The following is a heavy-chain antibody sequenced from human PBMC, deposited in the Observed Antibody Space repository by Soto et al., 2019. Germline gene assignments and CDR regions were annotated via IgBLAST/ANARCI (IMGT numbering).Heavy chain of an antibody. CDR3: ARDIQAVFTHYFDP. V-gene: IGHV4-59*02. J-gene: IGHJ5*02. D-gene: IGHD2-2*01. CDR2: TYYTGNT. CDR1: GCSATSHH. Sequence: PSETLSLTCFVSGCSATSHHWSWIRQSPGQGLEWIAYTYYTGNTNYNHSVQSRVTISLDTSKNQLSLQLSPMTAADTAVYYCARDIQAVFTHYFDPWGQGTLVTVSS.